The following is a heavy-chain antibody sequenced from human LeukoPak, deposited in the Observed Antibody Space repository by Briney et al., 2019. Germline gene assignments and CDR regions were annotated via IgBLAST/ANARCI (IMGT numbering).Heavy chain of an antibody. CDR3: ARGYDFWSGYLDGENWFDP. J-gene: IGHJ5*02. CDR1: GFTFSSYS. Sequence: GGSLRLSCAASGFTFSSYSMNWVRQAPGKGLEWVSSISSSSSYIYYADSVKGRFTIPRHKAQNSLYLQMNSLRAEDTAVYYCARGYDFWSGYLDGENWFDPWGQGTLVTVSS. V-gene: IGHV3-21*01. D-gene: IGHD3-3*01. CDR2: ISSSSSYI.